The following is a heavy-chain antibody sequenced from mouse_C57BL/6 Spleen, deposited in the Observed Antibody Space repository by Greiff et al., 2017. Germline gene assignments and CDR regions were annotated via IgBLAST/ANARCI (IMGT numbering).Heavy chain of an antibody. CDR1: GYTFTDYY. V-gene: IGHV1-26*01. CDR2: INPNNGGT. Sequence: EVQLQQSGPELVKPGASVKISCKASGYTFTDYYMNWVKQSHGKSLEWIGDINPNNGGTSYNQKFKGKATLTVDKSSSTAYMELRSLTSEDSAVYYCARWGMVTSMDYWGQGTSVTVSS. J-gene: IGHJ4*01. CDR3: ARWGMVTSMDY. D-gene: IGHD2-2*01.